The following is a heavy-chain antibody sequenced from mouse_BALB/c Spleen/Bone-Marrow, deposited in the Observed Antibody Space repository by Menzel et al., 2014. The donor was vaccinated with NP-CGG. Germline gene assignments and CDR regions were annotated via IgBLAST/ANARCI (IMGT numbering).Heavy chain of an antibody. CDR3: VRETTVVADFDY. D-gene: IGHD1-1*01. CDR1: GYSITNGYG. CDR2: IHYSGNT. J-gene: IGHJ2*01. Sequence: EVQVVESGPDLVKPSQSLSLTCTVTGYSITNGYGWHWIRQFPGNKLEWMGYIHYSGNTNYNPSLKSRVSITRDTSKNQFFLQLNSVTTDDTATYYCVRETTVVADFDYWGQGTTLTVSS. V-gene: IGHV3-1*02.